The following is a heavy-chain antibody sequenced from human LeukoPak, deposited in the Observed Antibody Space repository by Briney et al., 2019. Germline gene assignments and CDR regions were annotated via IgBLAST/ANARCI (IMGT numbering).Heavy chain of an antibody. CDR2: ISAYNGNT. CDR1: GYTFTSYG. J-gene: IGHJ3*02. Sequence: ASVTVSCKASGYTFTSYGISWVRQAPGQGLEWMGWISAYNGNTNYAQKLQGRVTMTTDTSTSTAYMELRSLRSDDTAVYYCARDRRGLVGAPVDAFDIWGQGTMVTVSS. V-gene: IGHV1-18*01. CDR3: ARDRRGLVGAPVDAFDI. D-gene: IGHD1-26*01.